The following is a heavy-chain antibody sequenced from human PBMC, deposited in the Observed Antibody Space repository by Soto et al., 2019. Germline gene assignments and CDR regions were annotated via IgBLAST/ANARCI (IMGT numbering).Heavy chain of an antibody. Sequence: GSLRLSCAASGFTFSSYAMHWVRQAPGKGLEWVAVISYDGSNKYYADSVKGRLTTSRGNSKNTLYLQMNSLRAEDTAVYYCARPPDSSYYDILTGYYSPFDYWGQGTLVTVSS. CDR2: ISYDGSNK. CDR1: GFTFSSYA. D-gene: IGHD3-9*01. V-gene: IGHV3-30-3*01. CDR3: ARPPDSSYYDILTGYYSPFDY. J-gene: IGHJ4*02.